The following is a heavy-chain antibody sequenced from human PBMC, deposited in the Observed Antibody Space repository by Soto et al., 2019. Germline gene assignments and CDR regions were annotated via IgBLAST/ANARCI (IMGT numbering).Heavy chain of an antibody. J-gene: IGHJ4*02. D-gene: IGHD3-22*01. V-gene: IGHV1-69*13. Sequence: ASVKVSCKASGGTVSRYTITWVRQAPGQGLEWMGGITPMFGTPNYAQKFQGRVTITADESTSTAYMELSSLRSEDTAMYYCARDGTLYDSSAYYYLYWGQGTLVTVSS. CDR1: GGTVSRYT. CDR2: ITPMFGTP. CDR3: ARDGTLYDSSAYYYLY.